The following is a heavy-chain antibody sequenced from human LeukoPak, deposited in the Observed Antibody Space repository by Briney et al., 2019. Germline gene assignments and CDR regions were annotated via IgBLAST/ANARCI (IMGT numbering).Heavy chain of an antibody. CDR3: ARSSGYADY. V-gene: IGHV4-59*08. D-gene: IGHD5-12*01. CDR2: IYCSGST. Sequence: SETLSLTCTVSGGSISSYYWSWIRQPPGKGLEWIGYIYCSGSTNYNPSLKSRVTISVDTSKNQFSLKLSSVTAADTAVYYCARSSGYADYWGQGTLVTVSS. CDR1: GGSISSYY. J-gene: IGHJ4*02.